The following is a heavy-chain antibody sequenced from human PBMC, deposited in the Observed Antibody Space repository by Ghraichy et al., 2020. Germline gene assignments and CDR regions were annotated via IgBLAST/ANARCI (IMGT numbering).Heavy chain of an antibody. D-gene: IGHD1-1*01. V-gene: IGHV4-34*01. J-gene: IGHJ5*02. Sequence: SETLSLTWAVYGGSFSDYDWTWIRQPPGKGLEWIGEINDSGSIDYNASLKSRVSISLDTSKNQFSLKLSSVTAADTAVYFCARVVFSNNWTPVHWFDPWGQGTLVIVSS. CDR3: ARVVFSNNWTPVHWFDP. CDR1: GGSFSDYD. CDR2: INDSGSI.